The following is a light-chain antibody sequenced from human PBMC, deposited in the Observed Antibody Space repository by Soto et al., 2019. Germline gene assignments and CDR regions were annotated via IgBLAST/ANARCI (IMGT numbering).Light chain of an antibody. CDR3: QHSYGAPSIT. J-gene: IGKJ5*01. CDR2: AGS. V-gene: IGKV1-39*01. CDR1: RSVTSY. Sequence: DIQVTQSPSSLSASVGDRVTITCRASRSVTSYLNWYQQKPGKAPKLLIYAGSRLQGGVPSRFSGSGSGTDFTLTISSLQPEDFATYFCQHSYGAPSITFGQGTRLEIK.